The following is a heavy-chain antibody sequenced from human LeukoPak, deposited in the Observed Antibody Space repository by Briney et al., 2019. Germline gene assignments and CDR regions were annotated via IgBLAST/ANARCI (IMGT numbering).Heavy chain of an antibody. CDR2: IYYSGST. Sequence: PSETLPLTSTAYGGSISSYYWSWIPQPPGKGREWMRYIYYSGSTNYNPSLKSRVTITVDTSKHQFSLQLRSVTAADTAVYYCARVGYYDSSGYYSGLRYGYYYYYMDVWGKGTTVTVSS. J-gene: IGHJ6*03. CDR3: ARVGYYDSSGYYSGLRYGYYYYYMDV. D-gene: IGHD3-22*01. CDR1: GGSISSYY. V-gene: IGHV4-59*01.